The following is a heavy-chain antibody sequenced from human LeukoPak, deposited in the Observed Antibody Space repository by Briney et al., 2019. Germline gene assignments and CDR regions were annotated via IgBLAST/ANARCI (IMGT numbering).Heavy chain of an antibody. CDR3: ARGGYGAYYFDL. CDR2: INTDGSST. CDR1: GFTFSSYW. D-gene: IGHD4-17*01. J-gene: IGHJ2*01. V-gene: IGHV3-74*01. Sequence: GGSLRLSCAASGFTFSSYWMHWVRQAPGKGLVWVSRINTDGSSTSYADSVKGRFTISRDNAKNTLYLQMNSLKAEDTAVYYCARGGYGAYYFDLWGRGTLVTVSS.